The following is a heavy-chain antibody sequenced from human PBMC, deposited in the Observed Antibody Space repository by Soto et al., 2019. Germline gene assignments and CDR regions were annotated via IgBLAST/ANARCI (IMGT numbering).Heavy chain of an antibody. Sequence: PSETLSLTCAVSGYSISSGYYWGWNRQPPGKGLEWIGSIYYSGSTYYNPSLKSRVTISVDTSKNQFSLKLSSVTAADTAVYYCARGQWELPYYFDYWGQGTLVTVSS. D-gene: IGHD1-26*01. CDR3: ARGQWELPYYFDY. CDR2: IYYSGST. J-gene: IGHJ4*02. CDR1: GYSISSGYY. V-gene: IGHV4-38-2*01.